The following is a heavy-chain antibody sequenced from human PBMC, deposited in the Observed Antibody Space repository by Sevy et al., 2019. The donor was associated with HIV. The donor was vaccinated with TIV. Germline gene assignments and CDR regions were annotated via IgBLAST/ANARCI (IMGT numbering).Heavy chain of an antibody. CDR2: INPNTGGI. V-gene: IGHV1-2*04. D-gene: IGHD6-13*01. Sequence: ATVKVSCKASGYTFTGYYMHWVRQAPGQGLEWMGWINPNTGGINYAQKFQGWVTMTRDTSISTAYMELSRLRSDDTAVYYCARDYEGPAGTGTAFDIWGQGTMVTVSS. CDR1: GYTFTGYY. CDR3: ARDYEGPAGTGTAFDI. J-gene: IGHJ3*02.